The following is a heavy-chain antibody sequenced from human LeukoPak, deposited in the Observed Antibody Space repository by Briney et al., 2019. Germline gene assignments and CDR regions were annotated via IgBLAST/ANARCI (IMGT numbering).Heavy chain of an antibody. J-gene: IGHJ4*02. D-gene: IGHD2-21*01. CDR3: ARDQSYYRV. V-gene: IGHV3-23*01. Sequence: GGSLRLSCAASGFTFSSSAMSWVRQAPGKGLEWVSSISGSGSGGSTYYADSVKGRFTISRDKAKNSLYLQMSSLRAEDTAMYYCARDQSYYRVWGQGTLVTVSS. CDR1: GFTFSSSA. CDR2: ISGSGSGGST.